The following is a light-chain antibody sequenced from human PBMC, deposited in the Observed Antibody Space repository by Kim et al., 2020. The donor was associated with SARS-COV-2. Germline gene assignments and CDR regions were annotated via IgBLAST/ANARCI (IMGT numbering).Light chain of an antibody. V-gene: IGLV2-14*01. CDR3: SSYIRVSTNYV. CDR1: SSDVGGYKY. J-gene: IGLJ1*01. CDR2: EVS. Sequence: QSALTQPASVSGSPGQSITISCTGTSSDVGGYKYVSWYQQHPGKAPKLVIYEVSNRPSGVSNRFSGSKSGNTASLTISGLQAEDEADYYCSSYIRVSTNYVLGTGTKVTVL.